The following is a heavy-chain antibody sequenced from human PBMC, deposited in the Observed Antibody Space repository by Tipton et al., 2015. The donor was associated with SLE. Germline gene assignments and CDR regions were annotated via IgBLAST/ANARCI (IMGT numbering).Heavy chain of an antibody. Sequence: SLRLSCAASGFAFNDYAMHWVRQAPGKGLEWVSGISWNSGTIDYADSVKGRFTISRDNAKNSLFLQMSSLRIEDTGMYYCARDGRAGTGWFYFGSWGQGSLVTVSS. J-gene: IGHJ4*02. D-gene: IGHD3/OR15-3a*01. CDR2: ISWNSGTI. V-gene: IGHV3-9*01. CDR3: ARDGRAGTGWFYFGS. CDR1: GFAFNDYA.